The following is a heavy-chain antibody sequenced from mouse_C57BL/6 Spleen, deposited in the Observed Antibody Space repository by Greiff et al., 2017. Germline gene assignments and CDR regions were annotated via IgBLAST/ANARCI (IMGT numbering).Heavy chain of an antibody. CDR1: GFTFSSYA. CDR2: ISSGGDYI. J-gene: IGHJ2*01. CDR3: TRGDDPFDY. V-gene: IGHV5-9-1*02. Sequence: DVQLQESGEGLVKPGGSLKLSCAASGFTFSSYAMSWVRQTPEKRLEWVAYISSGGDYIYYADTVKGRFTISRDNARNTLYLQMSSLKSEDTAMYYCTRGDDPFDYWGQGTTLTVSS.